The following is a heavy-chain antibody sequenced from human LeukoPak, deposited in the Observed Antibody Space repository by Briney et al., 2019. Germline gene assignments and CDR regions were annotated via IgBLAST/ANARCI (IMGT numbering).Heavy chain of an antibody. J-gene: IGHJ4*02. CDR2: IRYDGSNK. V-gene: IGHV3-30*02. D-gene: IGHD5-12*01. CDR1: GFTFSSYG. Sequence: GGSLRLSCAASGFTFSSYGMHWVRQAPGKGLEWVAFIRYDGSNKYYADSVKGRLTISRDTSKNTLYLQMNSLRAEDTAVYYCAKDHYSGYDLYYFDYWGQGTLVTVSS. CDR3: AKDHYSGYDLYYFDY.